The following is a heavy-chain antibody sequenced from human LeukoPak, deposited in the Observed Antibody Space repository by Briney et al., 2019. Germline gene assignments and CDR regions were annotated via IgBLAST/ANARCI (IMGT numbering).Heavy chain of an antibody. CDR2: ISGSDATT. V-gene: IGHV3-23*01. CDR1: GFTFRSYA. J-gene: IGHJ4*02. D-gene: IGHD6-19*01. Sequence: GGSLSLSCAASGFTFRSYAMRWVRQAPGKGLEGVSPISGSDATTYYADSVNGRFTISRDNSKNTLYLQMNSLRAEDTAVYYCAKGSSGWAPWYWGQGTLVTVSS. CDR3: AKGSSGWAPWY.